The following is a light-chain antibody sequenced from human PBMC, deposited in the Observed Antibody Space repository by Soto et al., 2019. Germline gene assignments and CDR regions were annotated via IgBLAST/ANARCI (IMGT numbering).Light chain of an antibody. Sequence: QSVVTQPPSASGTPGQRVTISCSGSNSNIGGNTVIWYQQLPGTAPKLLIYSNHKRPSGVPDRISGSKSGTSASLAISGLQSEDEADYYCAAWDDSMSAWVFGRGTKVTVL. CDR1: NSNIGGNT. V-gene: IGLV1-44*01. J-gene: IGLJ3*02. CDR3: AAWDDSMSAWV. CDR2: SNH.